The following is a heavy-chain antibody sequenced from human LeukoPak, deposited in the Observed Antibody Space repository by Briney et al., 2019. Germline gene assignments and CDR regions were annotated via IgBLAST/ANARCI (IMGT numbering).Heavy chain of an antibody. D-gene: IGHD5-18*01. V-gene: IGHV5-51*01. CDR1: GYSFTSYW. Sequence: GESLKISCKGSGYSFTSYWIGWVRQMPGKGLEWMGIIYPGDSDTRYSPSFQGQVTTSADKSISTAYLQWSSLKASDTAMYYCARRGDSYGYLFDYWGQGTLVTVSS. CDR3: ARRGDSYGYLFDY. J-gene: IGHJ4*02. CDR2: IYPGDSDT.